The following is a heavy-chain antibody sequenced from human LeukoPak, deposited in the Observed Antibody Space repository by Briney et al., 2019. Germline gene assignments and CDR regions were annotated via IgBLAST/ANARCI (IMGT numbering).Heavy chain of an antibody. Sequence: GGSLRLSCTASGFTFSIYAMSWVRQAPGKGLEWVAFIRYDGSNKYYADSVKGRFTISRDNSKNTLYLQMNSLRAEDTAVYYCAKEAQVLKGYFQHWGQGTLVTVSS. V-gene: IGHV3-30*02. D-gene: IGHD2-8*01. J-gene: IGHJ1*01. CDR1: GFTFSIYA. CDR3: AKEAQVLKGYFQH. CDR2: IRYDGSNK.